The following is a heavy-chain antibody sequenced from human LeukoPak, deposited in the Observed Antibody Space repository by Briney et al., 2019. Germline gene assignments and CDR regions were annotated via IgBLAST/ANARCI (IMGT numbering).Heavy chain of an antibody. CDR3: ARVRITMIVRGGFDA. D-gene: IGHD3-22*01. V-gene: IGHV4-34*01. CDR2: INQSGST. Sequence: SETLSPTCAVYGGSFSGYYWSWIRQPPGKGLEWIGEINQSGSTNYNPSLKSRVTISVDTSKNQFSLKLSSVTAADTAVYYCARVRITMIVRGGFDAWGQGTLVTVSS. CDR1: GGSFSGYY. J-gene: IGHJ5*02.